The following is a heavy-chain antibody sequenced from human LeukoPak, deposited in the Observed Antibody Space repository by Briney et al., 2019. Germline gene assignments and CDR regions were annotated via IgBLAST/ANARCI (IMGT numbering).Heavy chain of an antibody. Sequence: GGSLRLSCAASGFTFSSYAMSWVRQAPGKGLEWVSAISGSGGSTYYADSVKGRFTISRDNSKNTLYLQMKSLRAEDTAVYYCAKANYYDSSSLDVWGKGTTVTVSS. CDR2: ISGSGGST. D-gene: IGHD3-22*01. CDR1: GFTFSSYA. V-gene: IGHV3-23*01. J-gene: IGHJ6*04. CDR3: AKANYYDSSSLDV.